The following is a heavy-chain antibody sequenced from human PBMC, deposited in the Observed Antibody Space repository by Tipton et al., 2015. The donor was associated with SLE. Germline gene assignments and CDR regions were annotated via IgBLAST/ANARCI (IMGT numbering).Heavy chain of an antibody. D-gene: IGHD2-2*01. J-gene: IGHJ6*02. CDR3: AKDMAYCGSTSCYGGGMDA. V-gene: IGHV3-9*01. CDR2: ISWNGAYI. CDR1: GFTFNQYA. Sequence: QLVQSGGTLVQPGRSLRLSCATSGFTFNQYAMHWVRQAPGKGLEWVSGISWNGAYIGYADSVRGRFTISRDNAKNSLYLQMISLRPEDTALYYCAKDMAYCGSTSCYGGGMDAWGRGTTVIVSS.